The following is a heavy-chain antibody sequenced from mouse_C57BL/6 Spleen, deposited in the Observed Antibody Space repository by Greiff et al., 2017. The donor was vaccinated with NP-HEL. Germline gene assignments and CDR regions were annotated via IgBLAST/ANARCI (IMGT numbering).Heavy chain of an antibody. CDR2: IYWDDDK. D-gene: IGHD2-3*01. V-gene: IGHV8-12*01. CDR3: ARLIYDGYYAWFAY. J-gene: IGHJ3*01. CDR1: GFSLSTSGMG. Sequence: QVTLNESGPGILQSSQTLSLTCSFSGFSLSTSGMGVSWIRQPSGKGLEWLVHIYWDDDKRNNPSLKSRLTISKDTSRNQVFLKITSVDTADTATYYCARLIYDGYYAWFAYWGQGTLVTVSA.